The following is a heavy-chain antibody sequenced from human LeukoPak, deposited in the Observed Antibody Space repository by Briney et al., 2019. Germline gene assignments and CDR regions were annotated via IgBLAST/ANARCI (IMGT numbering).Heavy chain of an antibody. V-gene: IGHV3-21*01. D-gene: IGHD5-12*01. CDR2: ISSSSSYI. J-gene: IGHJ4*02. Sequence: GGSLRLSCAASGFTFNSYSMNWVRQAPGKGLEWVSSISSSSSYIYYADSLKGRFTISRDNAKNSLYLQMNSLRAEDTAVYHCARAYHSGYDHYFDYWGQGTLVTVSS. CDR1: GFTFNSYS. CDR3: ARAYHSGYDHYFDY.